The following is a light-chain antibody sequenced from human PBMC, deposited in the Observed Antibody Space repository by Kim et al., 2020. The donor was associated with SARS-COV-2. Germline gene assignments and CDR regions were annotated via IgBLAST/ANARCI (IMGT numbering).Light chain of an antibody. J-gene: IGKJ2*01. CDR1: QSVISDY. V-gene: IGKV3-20*01. Sequence: EIVLTQSPGTLSLSPGERATLSCRASQSVISDYLAWFQQKPGQAPRLLIHGASSRATGIPDRFSGSGSGTDFTLTISRLEPEDFAVYYCQQYGRSPDTFGQGTKLEI. CDR2: GAS. CDR3: QQYGRSPDT.